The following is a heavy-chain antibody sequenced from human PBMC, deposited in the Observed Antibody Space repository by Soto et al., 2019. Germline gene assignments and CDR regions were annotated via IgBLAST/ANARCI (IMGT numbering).Heavy chain of an antibody. D-gene: IGHD2-21*02. V-gene: IGHV1-69*01. J-gene: IGHJ4*02. CDR2: IIPIIGTA. CDR3: ATLPYGGDHGYFDY. Sequence: QVQLVQSGAEVKKPGSSVKVSCKASGGTFTSYAITWVRQAPGQGLEWMGRIIPIIGTANYAQKFQDRVTIISDEATNTAIMELSNLRYEDPAVYYCATLPYGGDHGYFDYWGQGTLVTVSS. CDR1: GGTFTSYA.